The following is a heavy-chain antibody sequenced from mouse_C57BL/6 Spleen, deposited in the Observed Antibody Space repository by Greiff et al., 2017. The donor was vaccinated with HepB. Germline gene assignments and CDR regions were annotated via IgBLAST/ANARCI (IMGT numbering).Heavy chain of an antibody. CDR3: ATKPFYDDWFAY. CDR1: GFTFSDYG. J-gene: IGHJ3*01. CDR2: ISSGSSTI. V-gene: IGHV5-17*01. D-gene: IGHD2-12*01. Sequence: DVHLVESGGGLVKPGGSLKLSCAASGFTFSDYGMHWVRQAPEKGLEWVAYISSGSSTIYYADTVKGRFTISRDNAKNTLFLQMTSLRSEDTAMYYCATKPFYDDWFAYWGQGTLVTVSA.